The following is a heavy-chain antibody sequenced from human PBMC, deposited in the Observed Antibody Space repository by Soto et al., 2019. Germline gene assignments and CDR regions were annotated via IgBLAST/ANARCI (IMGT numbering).Heavy chain of an antibody. D-gene: IGHD3-10*01. J-gene: IGHJ6*02. CDR2: ISAYTGNT. Sequence: GASVKLSCKASGYTFTSYGISWVRQAPGQGLEWMGWISAYTGNTNYAQKLQGRVTMTTDTSTSTAYMELRSLRSDDTAVYYCSSDGMFARGVKAEGGYHYGLDVSAQGATVTVSS. CDR1: GYTFTSYG. CDR3: SSDGMFARGVKAEGGYHYGLDV. V-gene: IGHV1-18*04.